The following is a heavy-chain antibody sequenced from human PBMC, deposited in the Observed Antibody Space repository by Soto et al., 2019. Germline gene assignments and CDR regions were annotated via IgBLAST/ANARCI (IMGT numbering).Heavy chain of an antibody. D-gene: IGHD6-25*01. Sequence: HVQLVQSGAEVKKPGASVKVSCKASGYSFTGYFMHWVRQVHGQGLEWMGWTNPKSGVTKYPQKFQGRVTMTRETSISTAYMALTMRRSDDTAVYYGARAHVRLQLGSRDHWGQGTLVTVSS. V-gene: IGHV1-2*02. J-gene: IGHJ4*02. CDR1: GYSFTGYF. CDR2: TNPKSGVT. CDR3: ARAHVRLQLGSRDH.